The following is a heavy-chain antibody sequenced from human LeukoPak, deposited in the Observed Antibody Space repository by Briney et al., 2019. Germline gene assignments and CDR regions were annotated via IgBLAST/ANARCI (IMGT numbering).Heavy chain of an antibody. D-gene: IGHD3-9*01. CDR1: GFTFSSYS. CDR3: ASPGSSLTGGPI. CDR2: ISTTSTYI. Sequence: GGSLRLSCAASGFTFSSYSMNWVRQAPGKGLEWVSSISTTSTYIKYADSVKGRFTISRDDAGNSLYLQMNSLRAEDTAVYYCASPGSSLTGGPIWGQGSLVTVSA. J-gene: IGHJ4*02. V-gene: IGHV3-21*01.